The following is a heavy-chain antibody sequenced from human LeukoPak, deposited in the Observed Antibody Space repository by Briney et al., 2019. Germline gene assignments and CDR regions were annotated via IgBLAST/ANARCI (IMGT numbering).Heavy chain of an antibody. J-gene: IGHJ4*02. CDR2: ISYHGSST. D-gene: IGHD3-22*01. Sequence: GGSLRLSCAASGFTFSSFAMHWVRQAPGRGLEWVAAISYHGSSTYYADSVKGRFTISRDNSKNTLYLQMNSLRAEDTAVYYCARETGDYDSNGYYSYWGQGTLVTVSS. V-gene: IGHV3-30*04. CDR1: GFTFSSFA. CDR3: ARETGDYDSNGYYSY.